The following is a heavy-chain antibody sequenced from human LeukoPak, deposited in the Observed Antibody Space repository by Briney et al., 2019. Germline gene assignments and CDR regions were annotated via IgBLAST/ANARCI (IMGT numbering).Heavy chain of an antibody. D-gene: IGHD1-26*01. J-gene: IGHJ4*02. V-gene: IGHV4-59*08. Sequence: SETLSLTCTVSGGSITSYYWSWIRQPPGKGLEWIGYIYYSGSTNYNLSLKSRVTISVDTSKNQFSLKLSSVTAADTAVYYCARAYRSGSAYFFDYWGQGTLVTVSS. CDR1: GGSITSYY. CDR2: IYYSGST. CDR3: ARAYRSGSAYFFDY.